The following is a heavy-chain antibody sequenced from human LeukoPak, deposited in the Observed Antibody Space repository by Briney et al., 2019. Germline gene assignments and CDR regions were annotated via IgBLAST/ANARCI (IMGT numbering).Heavy chain of an antibody. Sequence: SETLSLTRTVSGGSISSSSYYWGWIRQPPGKGLEWIGSIYYSGSTYYNPSLKSRVTISVDTSKNQFSLKLSSVTAADTAVYYCATGDGDRYYDSSGDIDYWGQGTLVTVSS. CDR1: GGSISSSSYY. CDR2: IYYSGST. D-gene: IGHD3-22*01. V-gene: IGHV4-39*01. J-gene: IGHJ4*02. CDR3: ATGDGDRYYDSSGDIDY.